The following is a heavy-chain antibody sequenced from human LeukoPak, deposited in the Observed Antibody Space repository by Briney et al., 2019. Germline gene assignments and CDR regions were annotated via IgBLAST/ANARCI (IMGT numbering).Heavy chain of an antibody. CDR2: ISSSSYI. CDR3: ARVPSDWYFDL. Sequence: GGSLRLSCAASGFTFSSYSMNWVRQAPGKGLEWVSSISSSSYIYYADSVKGRFTISRDNAKNSLYLQMNSLRAEDTAVYYCARVPSDWYFDLWGRGTLVTVSS. V-gene: IGHV3-21*01. J-gene: IGHJ2*01. CDR1: GFTFSSYS.